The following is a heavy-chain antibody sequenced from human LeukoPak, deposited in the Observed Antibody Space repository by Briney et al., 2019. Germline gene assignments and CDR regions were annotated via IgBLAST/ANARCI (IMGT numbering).Heavy chain of an antibody. J-gene: IGHJ4*02. Sequence: GGSLRLSCAASGFTFSNYWMHWVRQDPGKGLVWVSRINSDGSSTNYADSVKGRFTISRDNAKNTLFLLMNSLRAEDTAVYYCERVGATSYYWGQGSLVTVSS. D-gene: IGHD1-26*01. CDR3: ERVGATSYY. V-gene: IGHV3-74*01. CDR1: GFTFSNYW. CDR2: INSDGSST.